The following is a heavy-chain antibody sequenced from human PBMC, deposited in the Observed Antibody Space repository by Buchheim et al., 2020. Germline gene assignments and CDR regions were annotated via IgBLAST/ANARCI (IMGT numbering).Heavy chain of an antibody. V-gene: IGHV3-48*01. Sequence: EVQLVESGGGLVQPGGSLRLSCAASGFTFSSYSMNWVRQAPGKGLEWVSYISSSSTIYYADSVKGRFTISRDNAKNSLYLQMNSLRAEDTAVYYCARDGVHGYSSGGRRAYGMDVWGQGTT. J-gene: IGHJ6*02. CDR3: ARDGVHGYSSGGRRAYGMDV. D-gene: IGHD6-19*01. CDR2: ISSSSTI. CDR1: GFTFSSYS.